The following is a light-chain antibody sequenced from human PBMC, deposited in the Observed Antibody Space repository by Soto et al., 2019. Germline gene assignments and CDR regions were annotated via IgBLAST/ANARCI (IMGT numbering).Light chain of an antibody. CDR1: QSISSW. V-gene: IGKV1-5*03. CDR3: QQYESFPRT. J-gene: IGKJ1*01. Sequence: DIQMTQSPSTLSASVGARVTITCRASQSISSWLAWYQQKPGKAPKLLMYKASSLESGGPSRFSGSGSGTEFTLSISSLQPDDFATYYCQQYESFPRTFGQGTKVEIK. CDR2: KAS.